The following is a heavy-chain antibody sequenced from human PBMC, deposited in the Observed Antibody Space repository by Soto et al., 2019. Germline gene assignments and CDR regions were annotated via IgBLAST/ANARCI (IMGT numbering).Heavy chain of an antibody. Sequence: GGSLRLSCAASGCTFISYAMSWVRQAPGKGLEWVSTIIDSGGSTYYADSVKGRFTISRDNSKSTLYLQMNSLRAEDTALYYCAKGRSYYYYYGVDVWGQGTTVTVSS. V-gene: IGHV3-23*01. CDR1: GCTFISYA. CDR2: IIDSGGST. J-gene: IGHJ6*02. CDR3: AKGRSYYYYYGVDV.